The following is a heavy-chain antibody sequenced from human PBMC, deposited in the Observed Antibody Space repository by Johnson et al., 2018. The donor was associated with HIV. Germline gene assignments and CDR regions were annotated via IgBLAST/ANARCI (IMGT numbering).Heavy chain of an antibody. D-gene: IGHD6-13*01. J-gene: IGHJ3*02. CDR2: IYSGGRT. V-gene: IGHV3-53*01. CDR1: GFTVSSNY. Sequence: VQLVESGGGLIQPGGSLRLSCAASGFTVSSNYMSWVRQAPGKGLEWVSLIYSGGRTYYADSVKGRFTISRDNSKNTLYLQMNTLRAEDTAVYYCARDRDSSSWYLAFDIWGQGTMVTVSS. CDR3: ARDRDSSSWYLAFDI.